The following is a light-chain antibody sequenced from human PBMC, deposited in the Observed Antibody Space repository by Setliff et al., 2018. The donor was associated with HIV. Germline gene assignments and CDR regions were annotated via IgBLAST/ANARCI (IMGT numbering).Light chain of an antibody. V-gene: IGLV2-14*01. CDR1: SSDVGGYSY. CDR2: EVS. CDR3: SSYTSSSLYV. Sequence: QSVLTQPASVSGSPGQSITISCTGTSSDVGGYSYVSWYQHHPGKAPKLMICEVSNRPSGVSNHFSGSKSGNTASLTISGLQADDEADYYCSSYTSSSLYVFGTGTKVTVL. J-gene: IGLJ1*01.